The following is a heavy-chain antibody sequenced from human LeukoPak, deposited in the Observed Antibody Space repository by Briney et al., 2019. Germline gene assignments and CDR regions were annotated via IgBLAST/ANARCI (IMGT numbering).Heavy chain of an antibody. CDR2: TNHSSST. D-gene: IGHD4/OR15-4a*01. CDR3: ERLKGYGANYNRWFGG. V-gene: IGHV4-34*01. CDR1: GGSLGGYY. J-gene: IGHJ5*02. Sequence: PSETLSLTCALYGGSLGGYYWSWIRQPPGEGLEWIGETNHSSSTNYYPSLKSRVTISVARSKAQFSLKLRTVTAADAAGYFCERLKGYGANYNRWFGGWGQGTLVTASS.